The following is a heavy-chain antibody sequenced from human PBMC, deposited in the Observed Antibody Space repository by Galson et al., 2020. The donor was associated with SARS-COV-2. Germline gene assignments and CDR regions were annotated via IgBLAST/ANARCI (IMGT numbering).Heavy chain of an antibody. Sequence: SETLSLTCTVSGGSISSHYWTWIRQPPGKGLEWIGYIYYSGPNYNPSLKSRVTISEDTSKNQISLKLTSVTAADTAVYYCATVTPQYWYFDLWGRGTLVTVSS. J-gene: IGHJ2*01. CDR2: IYYSGP. V-gene: IGHV4-59*08. CDR3: ATVTPQYWYFDL. D-gene: IGHD4-17*01. CDR1: GGSISSHY.